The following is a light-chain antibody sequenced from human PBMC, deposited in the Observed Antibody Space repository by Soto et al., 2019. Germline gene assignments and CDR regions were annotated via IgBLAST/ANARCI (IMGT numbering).Light chain of an antibody. J-gene: IGKJ1*01. Sequence: EIVLTQSPGTLSLSPGERATLSCRASQSVSSSNLAWYQQKPGQAPRLLIYGASSRATGIPDRFSGSGSGTDFTLTISRLESEDFAVYYSQQYGSTPRTFGQGTKVEIK. V-gene: IGKV3-20*01. CDR2: GAS. CDR3: QQYGSTPRT. CDR1: QSVSSSN.